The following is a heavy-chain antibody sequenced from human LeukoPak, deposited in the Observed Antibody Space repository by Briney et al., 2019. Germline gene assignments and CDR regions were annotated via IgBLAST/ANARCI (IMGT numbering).Heavy chain of an antibody. D-gene: IGHD6-13*01. Sequence: GGSLRLSCAASGFTFSSYGMHCVREAPGKGLEWVAVISYDGSNKYYADSVKGRFTISRDNSKNTLYLQMNSLRAEDTAVYYCAKDPNGIAAAGNYWGQGTLVTVSS. CDR1: GFTFSSYG. J-gene: IGHJ4*02. V-gene: IGHV3-30*18. CDR3: AKDPNGIAAAGNY. CDR2: ISYDGSNK.